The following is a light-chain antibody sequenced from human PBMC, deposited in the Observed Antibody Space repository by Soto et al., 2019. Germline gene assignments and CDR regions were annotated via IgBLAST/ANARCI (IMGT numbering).Light chain of an antibody. CDR1: QSTSGY. Sequence: DIQMTQSPSSLSASVGDRVTITCRASQSTSGYLNWYQQKPGKAPKLLIYAASSLQSGVPSSFSGSGSGTDFTLTISSLQPEDFATYYCQQSYSTPWTFGQGTKVEIK. V-gene: IGKV1-39*01. J-gene: IGKJ1*01. CDR3: QQSYSTPWT. CDR2: AAS.